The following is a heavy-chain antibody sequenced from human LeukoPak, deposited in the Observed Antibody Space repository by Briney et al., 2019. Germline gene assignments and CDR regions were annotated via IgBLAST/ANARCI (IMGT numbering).Heavy chain of an antibody. CDR2: FDPEDGET. CDR3: ATVERYSGYDHFDY. V-gene: IGHV1-24*01. D-gene: IGHD5-12*01. CDR1: GYTLSELS. Sequence: GASVKVSCKVSGYTLSELSMHWVRQAPGKGLEWMGGFDPEDGETIYAQKFQGRVTMTEDTSTDTAYMELSSLRSDDTAVYYCATVERYSGYDHFDYWGQGTLVTVSS. J-gene: IGHJ4*02.